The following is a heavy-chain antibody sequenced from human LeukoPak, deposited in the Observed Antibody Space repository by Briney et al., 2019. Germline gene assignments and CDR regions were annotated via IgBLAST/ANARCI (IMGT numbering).Heavy chain of an antibody. D-gene: IGHD4/OR15-4a*01. J-gene: IGHJ4*02. CDR1: GYTFTGNF. CDR2: INPDSGGA. V-gene: IGHV1-2*06. CDR3: AKDQSPMTMVANFDY. Sequence: GASVKVSCKASGYTFTGNFMHWLRQAPGQGLEWMGLINPDSGGANYAQKFQGRVTMTRDTSISTAYMELSRLRSDDTAVYYRAKDQSPMTMVANFDYWGQGTLVTVSS.